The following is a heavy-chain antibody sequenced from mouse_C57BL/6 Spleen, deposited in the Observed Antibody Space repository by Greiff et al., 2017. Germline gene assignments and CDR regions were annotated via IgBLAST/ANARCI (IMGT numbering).Heavy chain of an antibody. V-gene: IGHV1-64*01. D-gene: IGHD2-3*01. J-gene: IGHJ3*01. CDR3: ARGRDGYSFAY. Sequence: VQLQQSGAELVKPGASVKLSCKASGYTFTSYWMHWVKQRPGQGLEWIGMIHPNSGSTNYNEKFKSKATLTVDKSSSTAYMQLSSLTSEDSAVYYCARGRDGYSFAYWGQGTLVTVSA. CDR1: GYTFTSYW. CDR2: IHPNSGST.